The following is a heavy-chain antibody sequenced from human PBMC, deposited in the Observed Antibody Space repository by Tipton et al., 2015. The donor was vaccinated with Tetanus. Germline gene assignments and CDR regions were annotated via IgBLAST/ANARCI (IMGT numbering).Heavy chain of an antibody. CDR1: GFNFKTLG. CDR3: AKALGSCAWYGT. Sequence: SLRLSCAASGFNFKTLGINWVRQAPGKGLEWISYISSSGTTMYYADSVKGRFTISRDNSKNTLSLQMNSLRGEDTAVYYCAKALGSCAWYGTWGQGTLVTVSS. J-gene: IGHJ5*02. D-gene: IGHD2-15*01. CDR2: ISSSGTTM. V-gene: IGHV3-48*01.